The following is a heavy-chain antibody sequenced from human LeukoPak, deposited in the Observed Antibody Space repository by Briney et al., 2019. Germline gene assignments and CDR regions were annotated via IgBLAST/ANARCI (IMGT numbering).Heavy chain of an antibody. Sequence: ASVKVSCKASGYTFTGYYMHWVRQAPGQGLEWMGWINPNSGGTNYAQKFQGRVTMTRDTSISTAYMELSRLRSDDTAVYYCARDLQVGASRWFDPWGQGTLVTVSS. CDR3: ARDLQVGASRWFDP. CDR1: GYTFTGYY. D-gene: IGHD1-26*01. V-gene: IGHV1-2*02. J-gene: IGHJ5*02. CDR2: INPNSGGT.